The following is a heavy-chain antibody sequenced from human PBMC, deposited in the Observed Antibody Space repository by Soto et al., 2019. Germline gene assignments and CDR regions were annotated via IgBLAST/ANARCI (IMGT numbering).Heavy chain of an antibody. J-gene: IGHJ5*02. CDR1: GGTFSSYT. Sequence: QVQLVQSGAEVTKPGSSVKVSCKASGGTFSSYTIIWVRQAPGQGLEWMGRIIPILGIANYAQKFQGRVTXXAXXATRTASLGLSSLRSEDTAVYYCAHGRWEESRDGHRGWFDPWGQGTLVTVSS. V-gene: IGHV1-69*02. CDR3: AHGRWEESRDGHRGWFDP. CDR2: IIPILGIA. D-gene: IGHD1-26*01.